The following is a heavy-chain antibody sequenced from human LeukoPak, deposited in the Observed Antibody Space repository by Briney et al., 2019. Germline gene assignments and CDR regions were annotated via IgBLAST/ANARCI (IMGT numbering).Heavy chain of an antibody. D-gene: IGHD6-19*01. CDR1: GGSISSPIYF. Sequence: SETLSLTCTVSGGSISSPIYFWGWIPQPPGKGLEWNESFYQSGNTYYNPSLESRLTVSADTSRNKISLKINSVTATDTAVYYCARAIYSSGWFFDYWGRGTLVTVAS. CDR2: FYQSGNT. CDR3: ARAIYSSGWFFDY. J-gene: IGHJ4*02. V-gene: IGHV4-39*01.